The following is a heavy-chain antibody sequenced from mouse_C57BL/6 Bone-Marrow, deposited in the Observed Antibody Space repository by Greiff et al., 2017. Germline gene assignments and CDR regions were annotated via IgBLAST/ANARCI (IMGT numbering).Heavy chain of an antibody. V-gene: IGHV1-85*01. Sequence: QVHVKQSGPELVKPGASVKLSCKASGYTFTSYDINWVKQRPGQGLEWIGWIYPRDGSTKYNEKFNGKATLTVDTSSSTAYMELHSLTSEDSAVYFCARLEFDGSSGDWYFDVWGTGTTVTVSS. CDR2: IYPRDGST. CDR3: ARLEFDGSSGDWYFDV. D-gene: IGHD1-1*01. CDR1: GYTFTSYD. J-gene: IGHJ1*03.